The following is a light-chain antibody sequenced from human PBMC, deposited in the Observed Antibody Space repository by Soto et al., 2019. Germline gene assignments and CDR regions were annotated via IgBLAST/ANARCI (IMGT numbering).Light chain of an antibody. CDR2: GAS. CDR3: QQYGRSPFT. CDR1: QSVSSSY. V-gene: IGKV3-20*01. J-gene: IGKJ3*01. Sequence: EIVLTQSPGTLSLSPGERATLSCRASQSVSSSYLAWYQQKPGQAPRLLIYGASSRATGIPGRFSGSGSGTDFTLTISRLEPEDFAVYYCQQYGRSPFTCGPGTTVDIK.